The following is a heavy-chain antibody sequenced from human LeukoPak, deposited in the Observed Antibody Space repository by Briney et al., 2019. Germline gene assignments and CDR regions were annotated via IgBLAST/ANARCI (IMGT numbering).Heavy chain of an antibody. CDR2: IWRTGDWT. D-gene: IGHD4-17*01. CDR1: GFIFRDYV. Sequence: GGSLRLSCTASGFIFRDYVMSWVRQAPGKGPEWVAAIWRTGDWTHYVDSVKGRFTISRDNSKNTLYLQMNRLRVADTAIYYCAKDRHDYVDYAFDSWGQGTLVTVSS. V-gene: IGHV3-23*05. CDR3: AKDRHDYVDYAFDS. J-gene: IGHJ4*02.